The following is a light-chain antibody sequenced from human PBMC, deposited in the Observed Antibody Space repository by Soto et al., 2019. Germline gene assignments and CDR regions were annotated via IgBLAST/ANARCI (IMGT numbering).Light chain of an antibody. Sequence: DILMKQSPATLSLSPGGRATLSCRASQSVSSNLAWYQQKPGQAPRLLIQRASTRATGIPARFSGSGSGTEFTLTISSRQSEELAVYYCQHYSSARPAITVGQGT. V-gene: IGKV3-15*01. CDR3: QHYSSARPAIT. CDR1: QSVSSN. CDR2: RAS. J-gene: IGKJ5*01.